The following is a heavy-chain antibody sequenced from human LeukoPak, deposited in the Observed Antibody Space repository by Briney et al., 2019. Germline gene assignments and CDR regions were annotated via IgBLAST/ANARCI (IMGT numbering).Heavy chain of an antibody. J-gene: IGHJ4*02. CDR1: GFTFSSYA. D-gene: IGHD1-14*01. Sequence: GGSLRLSCAASGFTFSSYAMSWVRQAPGKGLEWVSAISGGADLIYYADSVKGRFIISRDNSKNTLYLQMNSLRAEDTAVYYCAEASWVSTTDAVRWGQGTLVTVSS. V-gene: IGHV3-23*01. CDR3: AEASWVSTTDAVR. CDR2: ISGGADLI.